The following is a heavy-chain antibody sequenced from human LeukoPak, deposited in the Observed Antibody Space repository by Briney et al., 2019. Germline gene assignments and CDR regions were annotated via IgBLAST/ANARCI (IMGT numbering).Heavy chain of an antibody. CDR1: GFTFSNYG. CDR3: AKENVLYSGSYGSPDY. CDR2: VSYDGSNK. D-gene: IGHD1-26*01. J-gene: IGHJ4*02. Sequence: GGSLRLSCAASGFTFSNYGMHWVRQAPGKGLEWVSVVSYDGSNKHYADSVKGRFTISRDNAKNTLHLQMNSLRAEDTAVYYCAKENVLYSGSYGSPDYWGQGTLVTVSS. V-gene: IGHV3-30*18.